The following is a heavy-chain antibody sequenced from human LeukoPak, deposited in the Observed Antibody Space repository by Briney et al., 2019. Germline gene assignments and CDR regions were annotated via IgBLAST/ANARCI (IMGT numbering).Heavy chain of an antibody. CDR2: IYYSGST. J-gene: IGHJ4*02. CDR3: ASSVVVTAIDYFDY. Sequence: SETLSLTCTVSGASISSGDYYWSWLRQPPGKGLEWIGYIYYSGSTYYNPSLKSRVTISVDTSKNQFSLKLSSVTAADTAVYYCASSVVVTAIDYFDYWGQGTLVTVSS. CDR1: GASISSGDYY. D-gene: IGHD2-21*02. V-gene: IGHV4-30-4*01.